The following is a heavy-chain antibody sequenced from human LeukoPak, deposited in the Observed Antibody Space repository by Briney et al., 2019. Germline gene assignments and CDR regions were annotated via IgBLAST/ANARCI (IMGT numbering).Heavy chain of an antibody. Sequence: PSETLSLTCAVYGGSFSGYYWSWIHQPPGKGLEWIGEINHSGSTNYNPSLKSRVTISVDTSKNQFSLKLSSVTAADTAVYYCARRLVSGWLRWGQGTLVTVSS. V-gene: IGHV4-34*01. CDR1: GGSFSGYY. CDR3: ARRLVSGWLR. D-gene: IGHD6-19*01. J-gene: IGHJ4*02. CDR2: INHSGST.